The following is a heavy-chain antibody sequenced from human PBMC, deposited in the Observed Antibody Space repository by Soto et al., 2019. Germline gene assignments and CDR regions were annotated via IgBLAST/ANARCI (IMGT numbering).Heavy chain of an antibody. V-gene: IGHV4-34*01. Sequence: SETLSLTCAVYGGSFSGYYWTWIRQPPGKGLEWIGEINHSGSTNYTPSLESRITIPLDASKNQFSLKLSSVTAADTAVYYCARGRVVSTISDFDYWGQGTLVTVSS. CDR3: ARGRVVSTISDFDY. CDR1: GGSFSGYY. D-gene: IGHD5-12*01. CDR2: INHSGST. J-gene: IGHJ4*02.